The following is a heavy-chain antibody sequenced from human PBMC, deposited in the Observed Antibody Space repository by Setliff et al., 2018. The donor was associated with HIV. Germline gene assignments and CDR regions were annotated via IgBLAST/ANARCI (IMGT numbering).Heavy chain of an antibody. CDR1: GYNFVDYS. CDR3: ARPRGNNYAGSGFDN. J-gene: IGHJ4*02. Sequence: GESLKISCQGSGYNFVDYSIAWVRQVPGKGLEWMGIIYPVDSETRYSPSFQGQVTISADKSINTAYLQWTTLRASDSAMYYCARPRGNNYAGSGFDNWGQGTLVTVSS. V-gene: IGHV5-51*01. D-gene: IGHD1-20*01. CDR2: IYPVDSET.